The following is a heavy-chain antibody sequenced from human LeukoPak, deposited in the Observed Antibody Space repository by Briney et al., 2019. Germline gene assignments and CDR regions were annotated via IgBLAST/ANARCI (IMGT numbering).Heavy chain of an antibody. V-gene: IGHV1-69*02. D-gene: IGHD6-6*01. Sequence: ASVNVSCKASGYTFTGYYMHWVRQAPGQGLEWMGRIIPILGIANYAQKFQGRVTITADESTSTAYMELNSLRSEDTAVYYCANLEPYSSSSLDYWGQGTLVTVSS. CDR2: IIPILGIA. CDR3: ANLEPYSSSSLDY. J-gene: IGHJ4*02. CDR1: GYTFTGYY.